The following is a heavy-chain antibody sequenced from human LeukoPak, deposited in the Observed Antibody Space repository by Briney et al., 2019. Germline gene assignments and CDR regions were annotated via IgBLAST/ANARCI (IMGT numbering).Heavy chain of an antibody. J-gene: IGHJ4*02. CDR3: ALLAVASDFDY. Sequence: PGGSLRLSCGASGFTFSSYAMNWVRQAPGKGLEWVSVISGSGGSTYYADSVKGRFTISRDNSKNTLYLQMNSLRVEDTAVYYCALLAVASDFDYWGQGALVTVSS. CDR2: ISGSGGST. CDR1: GFTFSSYA. V-gene: IGHV3-23*01. D-gene: IGHD6-19*01.